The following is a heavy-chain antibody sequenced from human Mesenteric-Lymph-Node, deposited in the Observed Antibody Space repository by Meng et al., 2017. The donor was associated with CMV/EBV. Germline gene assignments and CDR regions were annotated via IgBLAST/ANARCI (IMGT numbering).Heavy chain of an antibody. D-gene: IGHD1-7*01. V-gene: IGHV1-69*02. Sequence: SVKVSCKASGGTFSSYTISWVRQAPGQGLEWMGRIIPILGIANYAQKFQGRVTITADKSTSTAYMELSSLRSEDTAVYYCARGSDWNYGGVDYWGQGTLVTVSS. CDR2: IIPILGIA. CDR3: ARGSDWNYGGVDY. J-gene: IGHJ4*02. CDR1: GGTFSSYT.